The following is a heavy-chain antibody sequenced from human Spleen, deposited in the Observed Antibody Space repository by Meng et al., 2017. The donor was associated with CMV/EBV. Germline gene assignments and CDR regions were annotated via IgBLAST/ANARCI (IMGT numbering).Heavy chain of an antibody. D-gene: IGHD1-26*01. Sequence: KPSGGTVSSYAISWVRQAPGQGLEWMGRIIPIFGTTNYAQKFQGRVAITTDEPTSTAYMELSSLRSEDTAVYYCARLVGATTGGWFDPWGQGTLVTVSS. CDR1: GGTVSSYA. J-gene: IGHJ5*02. V-gene: IGHV1-69*05. CDR3: ARLVGATTGGWFDP. CDR2: IIPIFGTT.